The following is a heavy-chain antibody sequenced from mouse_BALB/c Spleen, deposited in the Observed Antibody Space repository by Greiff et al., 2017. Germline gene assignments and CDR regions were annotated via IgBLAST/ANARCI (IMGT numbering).Heavy chain of an antibody. J-gene: IGHJ3*01. CDR1: GYRFTSYW. V-gene: IGHV1-5*01. CDR3: TSFGGFAY. CDR2: IYPGNSDT. Sequence: VHVKQSGTVLARPGASVKMSCKASGYRFTSYWMHWVKQRPGQGLEWIGAIYPGNSDTSYNQKFKGKAKLTAVTSASTAYMELSSLTNEDSAVYYCTSFGGFAYWGQGTLVTVSA.